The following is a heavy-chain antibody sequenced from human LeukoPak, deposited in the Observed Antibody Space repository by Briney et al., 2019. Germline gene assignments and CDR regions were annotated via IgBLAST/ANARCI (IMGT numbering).Heavy chain of an antibody. CDR2: ISHSGST. Sequence: SETLSLTCTVSGGSISGYYWSWIRQPPGKGLEWIGEISHSGSTNYNPSLKSRVTISVDTSKNQFSLKLSSVTAADTAVYYCARGRQNDYWGQGTLVTVSS. J-gene: IGHJ4*02. CDR3: ARGRQNDY. CDR1: GGSISGYY. V-gene: IGHV4-34*01.